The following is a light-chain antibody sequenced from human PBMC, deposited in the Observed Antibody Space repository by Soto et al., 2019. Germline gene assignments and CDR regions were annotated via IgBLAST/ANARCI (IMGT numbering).Light chain of an antibody. J-gene: IGKJ1*01. CDR1: QDISAD. Sequence: AIQMTQSPSSLSASVGDRVTITCRASQDISADVGWYQQTPGEAPKLLISGASRLQSGVPSRFSGSGSGAAFTLTIDSLRPEDSATYDCLQIPNYPRTVGQGTKVEI. V-gene: IGKV1-6*01. CDR3: LQIPNYPRT. CDR2: GAS.